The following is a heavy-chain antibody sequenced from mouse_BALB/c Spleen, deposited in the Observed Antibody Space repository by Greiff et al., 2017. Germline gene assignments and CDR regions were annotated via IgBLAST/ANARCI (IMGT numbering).Heavy chain of an antibody. J-gene: IGHJ4*01. CDR1: GYSFTSYW. Sequence: VHVKQSGTVLARPGASVKMSCKASGYSFTSYWMYWVKQRPGQGLEWIGAIYPGNSDTSYNQKFKGKAKLTAVTSASTAYMELSSLTNEDSAVYYCTRAGSYRNAMDYWGQGTSVTVSS. D-gene: IGHD6-5*01. CDR2: IYPGNSDT. CDR3: TRAGSYRNAMDY. V-gene: IGHV1-5*01.